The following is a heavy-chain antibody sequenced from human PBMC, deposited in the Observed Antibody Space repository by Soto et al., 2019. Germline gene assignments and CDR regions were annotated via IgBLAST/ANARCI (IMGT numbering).Heavy chain of an antibody. V-gene: IGHV4-31*03. CDR1: GGSISTVGHY. CDR3: ARATGTLRSRNCDY. D-gene: IGHD1-1*01. J-gene: IGHJ4*02. Sequence: PSETLSLTCSVSGGSISTVGHYWTWIRQPPGEGLEWIGSIYHTGSTYYSKSLRSRLTMSVDTSKSQFSLRLSSVTAADTAVYCCARATGTLRSRNCDYWGQGSLVTVSS. CDR2: IYHTGST.